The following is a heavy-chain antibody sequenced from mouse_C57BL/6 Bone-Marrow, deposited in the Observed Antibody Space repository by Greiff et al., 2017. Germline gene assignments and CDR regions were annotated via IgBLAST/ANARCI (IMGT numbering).Heavy chain of an antibody. V-gene: IGHV5-4*01. J-gene: IGHJ4*01. CDR2: ISDGGSYT. D-gene: IGHD2-12*01. CDR1: GFTFSSYA. Sequence: EVQLMESGGGLVKPGGSLKLSCAASGFTFSSYAMSWVRQTPEKRLEWVATISDGGSYTYYPDNVKGRFSISRDNAKNNLYLQMSHLKSEDTAMYYCARDGNYREAMDYWGQGTSVTVSS. CDR3: ARDGNYREAMDY.